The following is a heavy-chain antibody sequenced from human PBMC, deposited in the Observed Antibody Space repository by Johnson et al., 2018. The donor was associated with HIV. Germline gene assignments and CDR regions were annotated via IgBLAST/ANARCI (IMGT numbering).Heavy chain of an antibody. D-gene: IGHD3-22*01. V-gene: IGHV3-23*04. CDR2: ISGSGGST. J-gene: IGHJ3*01. Sequence: VQLVESGGGLVQPGGSLRLSCAASGFTFSSYAMSWVRQAPGKGLEWVSAISGSGGSTYYADSVKGRFTISRDNSKNTLYLQMNSLRAEDTALYYCVRLYYDRRVAFDFWGQGTMVTFSS. CDR3: VRLYYDRRVAFDF. CDR1: GFTFSSYA.